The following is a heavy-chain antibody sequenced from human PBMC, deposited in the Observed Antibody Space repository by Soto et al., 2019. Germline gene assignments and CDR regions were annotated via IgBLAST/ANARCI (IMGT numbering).Heavy chain of an antibody. J-gene: IGHJ4*02. CDR2: IYYSGST. CDR1: GGSISSSSYY. V-gene: IGHV4-39*01. CDR3: ARQSIVAGLDY. Sequence: QLQLQESGPGLVKPSETLSLTCTVSGGSISSSSYYWGWIRQPPGKGLEWIGSIYYSGSTYYNPSLKSRVTISVDTSKNQFSLKLSSVTAADTAVYYCARQSIVAGLDYWGQGTLVTVSS. D-gene: IGHD5-12*01.